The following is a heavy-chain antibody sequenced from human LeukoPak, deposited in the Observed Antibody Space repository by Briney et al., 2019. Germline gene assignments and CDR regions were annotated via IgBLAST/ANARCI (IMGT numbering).Heavy chain of an antibody. V-gene: IGHV1-8*01. D-gene: IGHD3-22*01. CDR1: GYTFTSYD. Sequence: ASVKVSCKASGYTFTSYDINWVRQATGQGLEWMGWKNPNSGNTGYAQKFQGRVTMTRNTSISTAYMELSSLRSEDTAVYYCARRAHYYDSSGYYYVGNAFDIWGQGTMVTVSS. CDR2: KNPNSGNT. CDR3: ARRAHYYDSSGYYYVGNAFDI. J-gene: IGHJ3*02.